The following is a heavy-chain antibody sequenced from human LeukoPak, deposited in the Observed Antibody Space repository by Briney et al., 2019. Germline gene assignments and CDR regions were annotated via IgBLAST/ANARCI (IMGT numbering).Heavy chain of an antibody. CDR3: ARIADYGGNSDY. CDR1: GFTFSSYA. V-gene: IGHV3-23*01. Sequence: PGGSLRLSCAASGFTFSSYAMSWVRQAPGKGLEWVSAISGSGGSTYYADSVKGRFTISRDNAKNSLFLQMNSLRAEDTAVYYCARIADYGGNSDYWGQGTLVTISS. J-gene: IGHJ4*02. CDR2: ISGSGGST. D-gene: IGHD4-23*01.